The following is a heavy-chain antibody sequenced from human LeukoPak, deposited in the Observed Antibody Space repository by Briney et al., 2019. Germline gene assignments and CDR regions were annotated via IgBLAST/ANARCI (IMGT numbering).Heavy chain of an antibody. CDR2: IYYSGST. Sequence: PSETLSLTCTVSGGSISSSSYYWGWIRQPPGKGLEWIGSIYYSGSTYYNPSLKSRVTISVDTSKNQFSLKLSSVTAADTAVYYCARDRSVAAAEVYYMDVWGKGTTVTVSS. J-gene: IGHJ6*03. D-gene: IGHD6-13*01. CDR1: GGSISSSSYY. CDR3: ARDRSVAAAEVYYMDV. V-gene: IGHV4-39*07.